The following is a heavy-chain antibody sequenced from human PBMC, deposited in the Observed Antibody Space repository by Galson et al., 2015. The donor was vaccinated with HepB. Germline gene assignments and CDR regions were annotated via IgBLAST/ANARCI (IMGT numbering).Heavy chain of an antibody. CDR2: IYSGGST. D-gene: IGHD6-6*01. J-gene: IGHJ6*02. V-gene: IGHV3-53*01. Sequence: SLRLSCAASGFTVSSNYMSWVRQAPGKGLEWVSVIYSGGSTYYADSVKGRFTISRDDSKNTLYLQMNSLKTEDTAVYYCTREYSSSSGWYYRYGMDVWGQGTTVTVSS. CDR3: TREYSSSSGWYYRYGMDV. CDR1: GFTVSSNY.